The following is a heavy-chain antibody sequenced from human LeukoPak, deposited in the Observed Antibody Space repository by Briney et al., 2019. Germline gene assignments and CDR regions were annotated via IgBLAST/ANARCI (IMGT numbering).Heavy chain of an antibody. CDR1: GYTFTGYY. CDR3: ARGREMGYDSSGYYVY. D-gene: IGHD3-22*01. CDR2: IIPILGIA. V-gene: IGHV1-69*04. Sequence: SVEVSCKASGYTFTGYYMHWVRQAPGQGLEWMGRIIPILGIANYAQKFQGRVTITADKSTSTAYMELSSLRSEDTAVYYCARGREMGYDSSGYYVYWGQGTLVTVSS. J-gene: IGHJ4*02.